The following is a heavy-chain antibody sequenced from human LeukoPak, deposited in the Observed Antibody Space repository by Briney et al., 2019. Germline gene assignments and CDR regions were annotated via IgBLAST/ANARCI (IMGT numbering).Heavy chain of an antibody. V-gene: IGHV4-38-2*02. CDR1: GVSISSGYY. CDR3: ARVGYYDSSGYLFDY. D-gene: IGHD3-22*01. J-gene: IGHJ4*02. Sequence: SETLSRTCSVSGVSISSGYYWGWIRQPPGKGLEWIGSFYLSGSTYYNPSLKSRVTISVDTSKNQFSLKLSSVTAADTAVYYCARVGYYDSSGYLFDYWGQGTLVTVSS. CDR2: FYLSGST.